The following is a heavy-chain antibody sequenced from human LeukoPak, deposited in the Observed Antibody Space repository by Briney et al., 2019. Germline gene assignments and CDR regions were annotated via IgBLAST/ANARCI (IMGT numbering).Heavy chain of an antibody. CDR2: ISSSSYI. V-gene: IGHV3-21*01. J-gene: IGHJ4*02. CDR1: GFTFSSYS. Sequence: PGGSLRLSCAASGFTFSSYSMNWVRQAPGKGLEWVSSISSSSYIYYADSVKGRFTISRDNAKNSLYLQMNSLRAEDTAVYYCARDLMFGTSRNWGQGTLVTVSS. D-gene: IGHD3-16*01. CDR3: ARDLMFGTSRN.